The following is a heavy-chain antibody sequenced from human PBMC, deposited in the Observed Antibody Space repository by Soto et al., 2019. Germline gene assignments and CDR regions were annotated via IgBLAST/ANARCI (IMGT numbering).Heavy chain of an antibody. CDR3: ARHWWSTYAYGYYFYH. V-gene: IGHV4-39*01. D-gene: IGHD2-15*01. CDR2: VYYTGCT. J-gene: IGHJ4*02. CDR1: GGYISSNGYY. Sequence: QLQLQESGPGLVKPSETLSLTCTVSGGYISSNGYYWGFIRQPPGKGLEWVGSVYYTGCTYSNLSLESRLTMPVDTSKNQFSLNLQSVTAADTALYYCARHWWSTYAYGYYFYHWVQGNIVAVSS.